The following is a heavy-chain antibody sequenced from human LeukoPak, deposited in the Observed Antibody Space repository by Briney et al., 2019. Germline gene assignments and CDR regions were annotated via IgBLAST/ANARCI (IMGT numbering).Heavy chain of an antibody. D-gene: IGHD6-19*01. CDR1: GGSISSYY. J-gene: IGHJ4*02. Sequence: PSETLSLTCTVSGGSISSYYWSWIRQPPGKGLEWIGNIHYSGTTNYNPSLKSRVTISIDTSKNQFSLKLSSVTAADTAVYYCARRFDTSGWVDYWGQGTLVTVFS. CDR3: ARRFDTSGWVDY. V-gene: IGHV4-59*08. CDR2: IHYSGTT.